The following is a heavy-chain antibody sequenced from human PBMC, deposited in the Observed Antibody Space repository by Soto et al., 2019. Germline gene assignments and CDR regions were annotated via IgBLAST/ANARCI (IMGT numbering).Heavy chain of an antibody. D-gene: IGHD2-15*01. CDR1: GYTFTSYG. V-gene: IGHV1-18*01. Sequence: QVQLVQSGTEVKKPGASVKVSCKTSGYTFTSYGVSWVRQAPGQGLEWMGWISPYSGNTNYAQKFQGRVTVTTDTSTNTAYMELRSLTSDDTAVYYCARDISSHLQGLFDPWGQGTLVTVSS. J-gene: IGHJ5*02. CDR2: ISPYSGNT. CDR3: ARDISSHLQGLFDP.